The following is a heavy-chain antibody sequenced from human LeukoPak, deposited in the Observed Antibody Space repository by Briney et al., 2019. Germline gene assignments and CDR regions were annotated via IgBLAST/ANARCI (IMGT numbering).Heavy chain of an antibody. Sequence: SETVSLTCAVYGGSFSGYYWSWIRQPPGKGLEWIGEINHSGSTNYNPSLKSRVTISVDTSKNQFSLKLSSVTAADTAVYYCARGLNDYASYYYYMDVWGKGTTVTVSS. CDR1: GGSFSGYY. CDR2: INHSGST. D-gene: IGHD4-17*01. J-gene: IGHJ6*03. V-gene: IGHV4-34*01. CDR3: ARGLNDYASYYYYMDV.